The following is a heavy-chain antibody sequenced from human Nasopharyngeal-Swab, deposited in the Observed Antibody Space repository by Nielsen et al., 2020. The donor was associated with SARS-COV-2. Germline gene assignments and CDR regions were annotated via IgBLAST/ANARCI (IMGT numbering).Heavy chain of an antibody. D-gene: IGHD3-16*02. Sequence: GESLKISCAASGFTFSSYSMNWVRQAPGKGPEWVSYISSSSSTIYYADSVKGRFTISRDNAKNSLYLQMNSLRDEDTAVYYCARETMGDYVWGSYRYSLDYWGQGTLVTVSS. V-gene: IGHV3-48*02. CDR2: ISSSSSTI. CDR1: GFTFSSYS. J-gene: IGHJ4*02. CDR3: ARETMGDYVWGSYRYSLDY.